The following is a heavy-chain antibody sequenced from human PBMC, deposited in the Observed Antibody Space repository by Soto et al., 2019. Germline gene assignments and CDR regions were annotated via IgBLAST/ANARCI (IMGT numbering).Heavy chain of an antibody. CDR1: GTTISSGDHY. J-gene: IGHJ4*02. D-gene: IGHD1-26*01. Sequence: QVQLQESGPGLVKPSQTLSLTCTVSGTTISSGDHYWSWIRQAPGKGLEWIGYMYYTGKTYYNTSLQSRVTLSVDTSKNQFSLKMTSVTAADTAMYFCARVYGRGDYFDFWGRGTLVCVSS. CDR3: ARVYGRGDYFDF. CDR2: MYYTGKT. V-gene: IGHV4-30-4*01.